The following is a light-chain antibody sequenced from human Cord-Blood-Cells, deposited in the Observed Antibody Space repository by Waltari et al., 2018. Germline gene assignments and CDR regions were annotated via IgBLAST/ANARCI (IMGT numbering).Light chain of an antibody. J-gene: IGLJ3*02. V-gene: IGLV1-47*01. CDR2: RNN. Sequence: QSVLTQPPSASGTPGQRVTISCSASSYTSGSNYVYWYQQLPGTAPKLLIDRNNQRPSGVPDRFSGSKSGTSASLAISGRRSEDEAYYYCAAWDDSLSGWVFGGGTKLTVL. CDR1: SYTSGSNY. CDR3: AAWDDSLSGWV.